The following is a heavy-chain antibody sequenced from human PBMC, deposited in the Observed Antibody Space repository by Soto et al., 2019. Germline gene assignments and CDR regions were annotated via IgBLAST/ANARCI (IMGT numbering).Heavy chain of an antibody. CDR2: IYHRGST. V-gene: IGHV4-30-2*01. J-gene: IGHJ4*02. D-gene: IGHD3-9*01. CDR1: CCSISSGGYS. Sequence: SETLSLTCAVSCCSISSGGYSWSWIRQPPGKGLEWIGYIYHRGSTYYNPSLKSRVTISIDKSNNQFFLKLTSVTAADKAVYYCARNQRIYDILTGYYKGPFDSWGQGTLVT. CDR3: ARNQRIYDILTGYYKGPFDS.